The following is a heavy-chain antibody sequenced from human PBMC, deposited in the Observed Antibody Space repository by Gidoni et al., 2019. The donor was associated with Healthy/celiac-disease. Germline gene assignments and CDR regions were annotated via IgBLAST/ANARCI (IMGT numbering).Heavy chain of an antibody. D-gene: IGHD6-19*01. CDR3: AREVAVAGIDY. CDR2: IWYDGSNK. CDR1: GFTFSSYG. J-gene: IGHJ4*02. Sequence: QVQLVESGGGVVQPGRSLRLSCAASGFTFSSYGMPWVRQAPGKGLEWVAVIWYDGSNKYYADSVKGRFTISRDNSKNTLYLQMNSLRAEDTAVYYCAREVAVAGIDYWGQGTLVTVSS. V-gene: IGHV3-33*01.